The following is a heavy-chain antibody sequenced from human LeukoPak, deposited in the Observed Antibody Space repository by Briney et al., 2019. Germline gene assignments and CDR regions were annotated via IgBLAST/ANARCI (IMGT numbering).Heavy chain of an antibody. Sequence: PSETLSLTCAVYGGSFSGYYWSWIRQPPGKGLEWIGEINHSGSTNYNPSLKSRVTISVDTSKNQFSLKLSSVTAADTAVYYCARHVLGPRAVGIDHWGQGTLVTVSS. CDR3: ARHVLGPRAVGIDH. CDR2: INHSGST. J-gene: IGHJ5*02. D-gene: IGHD2-15*01. CDR1: GGSFSGYY. V-gene: IGHV4-34*01.